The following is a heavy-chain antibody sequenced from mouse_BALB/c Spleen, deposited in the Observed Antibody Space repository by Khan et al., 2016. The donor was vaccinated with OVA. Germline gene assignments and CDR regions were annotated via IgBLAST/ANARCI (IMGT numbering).Heavy chain of an antibody. Sequence: EVQLQESGPGLVKPSQSLSLTCTVTGYSITSDYAWNWIRQFPGNKLEWMGFISYSSSTSYNPSLKSRISITRDTSKNQFFLQLNSVTTEDTATYYCARGTVGRFAYWGQGTLVTVSA. V-gene: IGHV3-2*02. CDR1: GYSITSDYA. CDR3: ARGTVGRFAY. D-gene: IGHD1-1*01. CDR2: ISYSSST. J-gene: IGHJ3*01.